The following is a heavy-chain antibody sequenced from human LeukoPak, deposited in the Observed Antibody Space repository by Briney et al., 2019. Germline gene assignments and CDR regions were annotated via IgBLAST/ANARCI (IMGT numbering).Heavy chain of an antibody. CDR3: ARAGYCGDGGCRGGSAFDV. CDR1: GYTFPNYD. Sequence: ASVKVSCTTSGYTFPNYDIYWVRQAPGQGLECMGWISGYTGDTKYAQILQGRFTVTTDTSTSTAYMELRSLTYDDTAVYYCARAGYCGDGGCRGGSAFDVWGQGTMVTVSS. J-gene: IGHJ3*01. D-gene: IGHD2-15*01. CDR2: ISGYTGDT. V-gene: IGHV1-18*01.